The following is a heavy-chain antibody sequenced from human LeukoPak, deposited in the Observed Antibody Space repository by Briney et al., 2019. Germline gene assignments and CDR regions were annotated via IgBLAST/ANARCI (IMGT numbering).Heavy chain of an antibody. Sequence: GGSLRLSCAVSGFTISNTEMSWGRQVPGKGPEWVLVSYSGGTTYYADSVKGRFTISRDISKNTVDLQMNSLRVEDTAVYHCRGWLGSFDVWGQGTMVTVSS. CDR3: RGWLGSFDV. CDR1: GFTISNTE. D-gene: IGHD6-19*01. J-gene: IGHJ3*01. V-gene: IGHV3-53*01. CDR2: SYSGGTT.